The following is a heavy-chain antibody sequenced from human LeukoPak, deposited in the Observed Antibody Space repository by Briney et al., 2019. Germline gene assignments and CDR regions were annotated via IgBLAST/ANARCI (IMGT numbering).Heavy chain of an antibody. CDR1: GFTVSSNY. J-gene: IGHJ4*02. Sequence: PGGSLRLSCEVSGFTVSSNYMTWVRQAPGKGLEWVSIIYSGGSTYYADSVKGRFAISRDNSKNTLYLQMNSLRAEDAAVSYCARDLTGDAYFDYWGQGTLVTVSS. CDR3: ARDLTGDAYFDY. CDR2: IYSGGST. D-gene: IGHD7-27*01. V-gene: IGHV3-66*01.